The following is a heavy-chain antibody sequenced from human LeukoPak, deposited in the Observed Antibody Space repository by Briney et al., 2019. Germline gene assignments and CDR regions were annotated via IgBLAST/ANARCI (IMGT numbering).Heavy chain of an antibody. CDR2: IAWDDDK. J-gene: IGHJ3*02. Sequence: SGPALVKPTQTLTLTCTFSGFSLSSNGMCVSWIRQPPGKALEWLARIAWDDDKYYSTSLKTRLTISKDTSKNQVVLTMTNMDPVDTATYYCARTSIGSWLGPSLDTFDIWGQGTMVTVSS. CDR1: GFSLSSNGMC. D-gene: IGHD6-19*01. V-gene: IGHV2-70*11. CDR3: ARTSIGSWLGPSLDTFDI.